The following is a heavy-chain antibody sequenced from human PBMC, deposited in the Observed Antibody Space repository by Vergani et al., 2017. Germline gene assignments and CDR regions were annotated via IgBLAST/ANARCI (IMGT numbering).Heavy chain of an antibody. Sequence: QVQLQQWGAGLLKPSEILSLTCAVYGGSFSGYYWSWIRQPTGKGLEWIGEINHSGSTNYNPSLKSRVTISVDTSKNQFSLTRSSVTAADTAVYYCARGRGYCSSTSCRTGGYFDYWGQGTLVTVSS. D-gene: IGHD2-2*01. CDR1: GGSFSGYY. CDR3: ARGRGYCSSTSCRTGGYFDY. J-gene: IGHJ4*02. V-gene: IGHV4-34*01. CDR2: INHSGST.